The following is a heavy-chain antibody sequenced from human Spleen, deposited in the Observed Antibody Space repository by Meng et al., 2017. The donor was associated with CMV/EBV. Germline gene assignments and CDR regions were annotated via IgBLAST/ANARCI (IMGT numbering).Heavy chain of an antibody. Sequence: GESLKISCAASGFTFSDYYMNWVRQAPGKGLEWVSSISSSSTIYYADSVKSRFTISRDNAKNSLYLQMNSLRAEDTAVYYCAKVGGIPAARYGMDVWGQGTTVTVSS. CDR2: ISSSSTI. J-gene: IGHJ6*02. CDR3: AKVGGIPAARYGMDV. D-gene: IGHD2-2*01. CDR1: GFTFSDYY. V-gene: IGHV3-69-1*01.